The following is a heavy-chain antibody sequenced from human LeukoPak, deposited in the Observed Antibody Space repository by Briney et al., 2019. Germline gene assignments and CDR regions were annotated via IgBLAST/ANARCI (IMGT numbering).Heavy chain of an antibody. J-gene: IGHJ4*02. CDR2: FDPEDGET. D-gene: IGHD4-17*01. Sequence: GASVKVSCKVSGYIFSELSIHWVRQAPGKGLEWTGGFDPEDGETIFAQKFQGRVTTTEDTSTDTVYMELNSLRSEDTAVYYCATPLTTVTKPLVYWGQGTQVTVSS. V-gene: IGHV1-24*01. CDR3: ATPLTTVTKPLVY. CDR1: GYIFSELS.